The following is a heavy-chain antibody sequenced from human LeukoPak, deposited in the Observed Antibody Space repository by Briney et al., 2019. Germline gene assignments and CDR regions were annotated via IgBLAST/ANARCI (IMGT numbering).Heavy chain of an antibody. CDR3: ARQPPYASGSYMDF. J-gene: IGHJ4*02. CDR2: IYAGDSDT. D-gene: IGHD3-10*01. V-gene: IGHV5-51*01. Sequence: GGSLKISCKGAGYSFTSYWIGWVRQMPGKGLEWMGIIYAGDSDTRYSPSFRGQVTISVDKSISTAYLQWISLKASDTAMYYCARQPPYASGSYMDFWGQGTLVTVSS. CDR1: GYSFTSYW.